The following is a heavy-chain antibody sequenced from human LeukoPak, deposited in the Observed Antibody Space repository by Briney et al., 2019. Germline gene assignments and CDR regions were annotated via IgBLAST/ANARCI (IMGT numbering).Heavy chain of an antibody. D-gene: IGHD3-22*01. J-gene: IGHJ4*02. Sequence: SQTLSLTCTVSGGSISSGGYYWIWIRQHPGKGLEWIVYIYYSGSNYYKPSLKSRVTISVDTYKHQLSLKVSSVTAADTAVYYCARTDSSYDSSGYLFDYWGQGTLVTVSS. CDR2: IYYSGSN. V-gene: IGHV4-31*03. CDR3: ARTDSSYDSSGYLFDY. CDR1: GGSISSGGYY.